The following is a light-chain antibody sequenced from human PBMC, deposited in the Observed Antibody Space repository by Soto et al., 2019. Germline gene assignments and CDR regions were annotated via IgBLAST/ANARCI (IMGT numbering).Light chain of an antibody. J-gene: IGKJ1*01. CDR1: QSVGISY. Sequence: GFTQSPGTLSLSPGERATLSCRASQSVGISYLAWYQQKPGQAPRFLIYAASSRATGIPDRFSGSGSGTEFILTISGLEPEDSGIYHCHQHGGSPETFGQGTKV. CDR2: AAS. V-gene: IGKV3-20*01. CDR3: HQHGGSPET.